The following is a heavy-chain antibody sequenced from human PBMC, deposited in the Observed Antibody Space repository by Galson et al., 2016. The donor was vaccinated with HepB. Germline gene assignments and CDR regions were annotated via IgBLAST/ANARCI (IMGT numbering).Heavy chain of an antibody. CDR2: ISSSSGSYI. J-gene: IGHJ4*02. CDR1: GFTFSSYS. D-gene: IGHD1-26*01. CDR3: ARGRGNYYYFDY. V-gene: IGHV3-21*01. Sequence: SLRLSCAASGFTFSSYSMNWVRQAPGRGLEWVSSISSSSGSYIYYADSVKGRFTISIDNAKNSLYPQMNSLRAEDTAVYYCARGRGNYYYFDYWGQGTLVTVSS.